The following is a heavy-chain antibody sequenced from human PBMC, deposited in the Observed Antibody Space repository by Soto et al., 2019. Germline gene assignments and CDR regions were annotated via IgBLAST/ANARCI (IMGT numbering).Heavy chain of an antibody. CDR1: GYTFNRHG. CDR3: ARVRIVGAREIDF. D-gene: IGHD1-26*01. CDR2: ISGYNGDI. Sequence: QVHLVQSGGEVKKPGASVKVSCKASGYTFNRHGITWVRQAPGQGLEWMGWISGYNGDINYEQKFQGRVTLSSDTLTSTVHLELKSLRFDDTAVYYCARVRIVGAREIDFWGQGTLVTVSS. J-gene: IGHJ4*02. V-gene: IGHV1-18*04.